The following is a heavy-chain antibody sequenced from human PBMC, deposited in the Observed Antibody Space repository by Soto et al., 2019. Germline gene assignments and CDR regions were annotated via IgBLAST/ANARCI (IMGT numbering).Heavy chain of an antibody. D-gene: IGHD5-12*01. Sequence: ASGKVSCNASGYTCINYYMHWEQQAPGQGLEWIGRIIPSDGSTHYAQRFQDRVIMTRDTSTSTVYMELNSLRSEDAAVYYCARGGPELATIGSFDYWVQGTLVTVSS. CDR1: GYTCINYY. V-gene: IGHV1-46*01. J-gene: IGHJ4*02. CDR3: ARGGPELATIGSFDY. CDR2: IIPSDGST.